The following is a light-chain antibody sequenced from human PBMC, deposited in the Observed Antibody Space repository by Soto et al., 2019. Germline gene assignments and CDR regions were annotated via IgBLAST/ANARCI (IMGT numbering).Light chain of an antibody. Sequence: DIPMTQSPSSLSASVGDRVTITCRASQGIRDGLGWYQQKPGKAPKRLIYAASILQIGVPSRFSGSGSGTEFTLTISSLQPEDVATYYCLQHNRYPRTFGQGTKVEIK. CDR3: LQHNRYPRT. CDR2: AAS. CDR1: QGIRDG. V-gene: IGKV1-17*01. J-gene: IGKJ1*01.